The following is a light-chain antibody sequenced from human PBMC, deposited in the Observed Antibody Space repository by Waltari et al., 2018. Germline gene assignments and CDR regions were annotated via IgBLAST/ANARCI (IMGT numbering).Light chain of an antibody. CDR3: QQYGSSPPYS. Sequence: EIVLTQSPGTLSLSPGERATLPCRASQSVSSIYLAWYQQKPGQAPRRLIYGASSRATGISDRFSGSGSGTDFTLTISRLEPEDFAVYYCQQYGSSPPYSFGQGTKLEIK. J-gene: IGKJ2*03. CDR2: GAS. CDR1: QSVSSIY. V-gene: IGKV3-20*01.